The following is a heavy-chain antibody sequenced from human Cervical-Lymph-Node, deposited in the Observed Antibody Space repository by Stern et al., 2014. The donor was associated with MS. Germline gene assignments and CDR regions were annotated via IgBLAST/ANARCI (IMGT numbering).Heavy chain of an antibody. CDR3: EVAGTNFDY. D-gene: IGHD4-17*01. V-gene: IGHV1-46*01. CDR2: INPSGGIT. CDR1: GYTFTNYY. J-gene: IGHJ4*02. Sequence: VHLVESGAEVKQPGASVKVSCKASGYTFTNYYIHWVRQAPGQGLEWMGMINPSGGITTYAQKFQARVTMTRDTSTSTAYMELSSLRSEDTAVYYCEVAGTNFDYWGQGTLVTVSS.